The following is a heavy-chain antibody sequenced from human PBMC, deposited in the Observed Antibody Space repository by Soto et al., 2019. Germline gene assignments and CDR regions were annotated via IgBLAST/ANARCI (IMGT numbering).Heavy chain of an antibody. V-gene: IGHV3-13*04. CDR1: GFTFSSYD. Sequence: PGGSLRLSCAASGFTFSSYDTHWVRQATGKGLEWVSAIGTAGDTYYPGSVKGRFTISRENAKNSLYLQMNSLRAGDTAVYYCARRLGTMVRGLINYYYGMDVWGQGTTVTVSS. J-gene: IGHJ6*02. CDR2: IGTAGDT. D-gene: IGHD3-10*01. CDR3: ARRLGTMVRGLINYYYGMDV.